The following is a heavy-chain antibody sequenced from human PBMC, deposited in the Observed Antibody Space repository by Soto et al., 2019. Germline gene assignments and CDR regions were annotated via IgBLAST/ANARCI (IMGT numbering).Heavy chain of an antibody. J-gene: IGHJ3*02. CDR2: INPATGAA. Sequence: QLHLVQSGAVVKKPGASVTVSCSASGYPVTAYYMHWVRQAPGRGLEWMGGINPATGAAKYTQTFPGKVTMTRDTATRTVFMALSGLTSEDTAVFYCARGGGVGVAGSAAFDMWGQGTLVTVSS. CDR3: ARGGGVGVAGSAAFDM. V-gene: IGHV1-2*02. CDR1: GYPVTAYY. D-gene: IGHD3-3*01.